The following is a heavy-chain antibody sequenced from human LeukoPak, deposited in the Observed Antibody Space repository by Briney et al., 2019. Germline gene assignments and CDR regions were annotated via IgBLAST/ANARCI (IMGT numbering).Heavy chain of an antibody. Sequence: ASVNVSYRASGYTFNVYYMHWVRQAPGQGREWMGWINPNSGGTNYAQKFQGRVTMTRDTSISTAYMELSRLRSEDTAVYYCARVRDYGDYGALRVWGQGTLVTVSS. D-gene: IGHD4-17*01. CDR2: INPNSGGT. CDR3: ARVRDYGDYGALRV. J-gene: IGHJ4*02. V-gene: IGHV1-2*02. CDR1: GYTFNVYY.